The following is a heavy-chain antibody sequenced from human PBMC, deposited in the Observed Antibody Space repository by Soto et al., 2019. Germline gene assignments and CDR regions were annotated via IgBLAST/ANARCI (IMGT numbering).Heavy chain of an antibody. D-gene: IGHD2-15*01. V-gene: IGHV4-39*01. CDR1: GISVSTSDYY. CDR3: AGFVVPASRNSDFDY. Sequence: ETLSLTCTVSGISVSTSDYYWGWVRQPPGKGLDWIGNIYYSGSTFYNPSLRSRVTLSVDTSKNQFSLRLNSVTVADTAVYFCAGFVVPASRNSDFDYWGQGTLVTVSS. J-gene: IGHJ4*02. CDR2: IYYSGST.